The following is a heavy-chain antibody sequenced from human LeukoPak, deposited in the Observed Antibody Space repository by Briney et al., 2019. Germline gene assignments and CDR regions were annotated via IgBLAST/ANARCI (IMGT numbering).Heavy chain of an antibody. CDR1: GFTFSSYG. CDR2: ISGSGGST. D-gene: IGHD3-22*01. Sequence: GGSLRLSCAASGFTFSSYGMSWVRQAPGKGLEWVSGISGSGGSTYYADSVKGRFTISRDNSKNTVYLQMSSLRAEDTAVYYCAKEHYYDSSGELAAWGQGTLVTVSS. J-gene: IGHJ4*02. V-gene: IGHV3-23*01. CDR3: AKEHYYDSSGELAA.